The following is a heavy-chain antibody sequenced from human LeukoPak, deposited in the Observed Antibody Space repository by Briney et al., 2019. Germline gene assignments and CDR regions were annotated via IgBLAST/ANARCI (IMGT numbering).Heavy chain of an antibody. J-gene: IGHJ4*02. V-gene: IGHV3-21*01. CDR3: ARVPAYGSGRSVGY. CDR2: ISSSSSYI. D-gene: IGHD2-2*01. CDR1: GFTFSSYS. Sequence: GGSLRLSCAASGFTFSSYSMNWVRQAPGKGLEWVSSISSSSSYIYYAHSVKGRFTISRDNAKNSLYLQMNSLRAEDTAVYYCARVPAYGSGRSVGYWGQGTLVTVSS.